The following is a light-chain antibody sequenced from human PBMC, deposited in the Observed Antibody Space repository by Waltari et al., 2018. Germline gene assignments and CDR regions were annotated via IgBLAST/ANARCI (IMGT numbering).Light chain of an antibody. Sequence: GSSNIGAGYDVLWYQQLPGTAPKLLIYGNTNQPSGVPDRFSGPKSGTSASLAITGLQVDDEADYYCQSYDSSLSAVVFGGGTKLTVL. J-gene: IGLJ2*01. V-gene: IGLV1-40*01. CDR2: GNT. CDR3: QSYDSSLSAVV. CDR1: SSNIGAGYD.